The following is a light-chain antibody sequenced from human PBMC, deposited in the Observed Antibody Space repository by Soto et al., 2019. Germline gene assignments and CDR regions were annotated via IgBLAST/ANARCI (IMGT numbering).Light chain of an antibody. CDR3: SSYADNNNLM. CDR1: SSDVGGYNF. J-gene: IGLJ3*02. CDR2: EVN. Sequence: QSALTQPPSASGSPGQSVTISCTGTSSDVGGYNFVYWYQQHPGKAPKLMLYEVNKRPSGVPDRFSGSKSGNTASLTVSGLQAEDEADYYCSSYADNNNLMFGGGTKVTVL. V-gene: IGLV2-8*01.